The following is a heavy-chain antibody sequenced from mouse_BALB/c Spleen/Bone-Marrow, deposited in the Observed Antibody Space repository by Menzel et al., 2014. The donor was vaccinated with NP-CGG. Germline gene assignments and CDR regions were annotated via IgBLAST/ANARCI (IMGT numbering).Heavy chain of an antibody. V-gene: IGHV1-14*01. D-gene: IGHD2-14*01. Sequence: QVVESGPELVKPGASVKMSCKASGYKFTSYVMLWVKQKPGQGLEWIGYINPYNDVTTYNEKFKGKASLTSDKSSSTAYMELSSLTSDGSAVYYCGRDYYRGSFDYWSPDTTLTVS. J-gene: IGHJ2*01. CDR1: GYKFTSYV. CDR2: INPYNDVT. CDR3: GRDYYRGSFDY.